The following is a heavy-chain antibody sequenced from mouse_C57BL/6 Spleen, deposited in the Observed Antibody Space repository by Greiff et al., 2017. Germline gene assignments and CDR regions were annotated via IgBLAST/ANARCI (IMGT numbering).Heavy chain of an antibody. CDR3: ARWGMITYFDD. CDR1: GYAFTNYL. D-gene: IGHD2-4*01. J-gene: IGHJ2*01. Sequence: VQLQQSGAELVRPGTSVKVSCKASGYAFTNYLIEWVKQRPGQGLEWIGVINPGSGGTNYNEKFKGKATLTADKSASTAYMQLSSLTSEDSAVYFCARWGMITYFDDWGQGTTLTVSS. CDR2: INPGSGGT. V-gene: IGHV1-54*01.